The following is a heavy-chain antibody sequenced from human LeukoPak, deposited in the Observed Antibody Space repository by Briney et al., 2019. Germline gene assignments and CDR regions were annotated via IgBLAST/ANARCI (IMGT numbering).Heavy chain of an antibody. CDR1: GGSISSGGYY. CDR3: ARDSGSGGYRDGMDV. V-gene: IGHV4-31*03. D-gene: IGHD6-13*01. Sequence: SQTLSLTCTVSGGSISSGGYYWSWIRQHPGKGLEGIGYIYYSGSTYYNPSLKRRVTISVDTSKNQFSLKLSSVTAADTAVYYCARDSGSGGYRDGMDVWGQGTTVTVSS. CDR2: IYYSGST. J-gene: IGHJ6*02.